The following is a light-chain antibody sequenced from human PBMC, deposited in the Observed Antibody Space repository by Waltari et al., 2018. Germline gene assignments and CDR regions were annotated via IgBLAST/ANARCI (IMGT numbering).Light chain of an antibody. J-gene: IGLJ1*01. CDR1: SSDVGSYNH. Sequence: QSALTQPASVSGSPGQSITISCTGTSSDVGSYNHVSWYQQYPGKVPKLLIYDVTKRPSGVSNPFSGFKSGNTASLTISGLQAEDEADYYCCSYAGSSRGVFGTGTKVTV. CDR2: DVT. V-gene: IGLV2-23*02. CDR3: CSYAGSSRGV.